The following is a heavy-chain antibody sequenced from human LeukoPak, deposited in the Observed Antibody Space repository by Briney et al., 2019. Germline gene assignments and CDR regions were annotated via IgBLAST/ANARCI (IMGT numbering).Heavy chain of an antibody. CDR1: GGTFSSYA. CDR3: AADYYDSSGYYCFDY. D-gene: IGHD3-22*01. V-gene: IGHV1-69*13. CDR2: IIPIFGTA. J-gene: IGHJ4*02. Sequence: SVKVSCKASGGTFSSYAISWVRQAPGQGLDWMGVIIPIFGTANYAQKFQGRVTITADESTSTAYMELSSLRSEDTAVYYCAADYYDSSGYYCFDYWGQGTLVTVSS.